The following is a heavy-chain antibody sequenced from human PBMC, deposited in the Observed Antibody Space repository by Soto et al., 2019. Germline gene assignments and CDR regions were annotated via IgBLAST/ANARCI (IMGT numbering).Heavy chain of an antibody. CDR1: DGSISSRSYY. V-gene: IGHV4-39*01. J-gene: IGHJ5*02. CDR3: ARHSSIAAPNNWFDP. D-gene: IGHD6-6*01. CDR2: IYYSAST. Sequence: PETLSRSCTVSDGSISSRSYYWGWIRQPPVRGMEWIGSIYYSASTYYYPSLKSRVTISVDTSKNQFSLKLSSVTAADTAVYYCARHSSIAAPNNWFDPWGQGTLVT.